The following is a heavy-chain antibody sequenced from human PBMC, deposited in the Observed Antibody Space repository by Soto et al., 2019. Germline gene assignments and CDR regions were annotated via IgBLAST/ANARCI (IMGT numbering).Heavy chain of an antibody. D-gene: IGHD3-10*01. J-gene: IGHJ4*02. CDR2: ISSSGSYI. Sequence: GGSLRLSCAASGFTFSSHSMNWVRQAPGKGLEWVSSISSSGSYIYYADLLKGRFAISRDNAKNSLYLQMNSLRAEDTAVYYCASIPGGPPLRYFDYWGQGTLVTVSS. V-gene: IGHV3-21*01. CDR1: GFTFSSHS. CDR3: ASIPGGPPLRYFDY.